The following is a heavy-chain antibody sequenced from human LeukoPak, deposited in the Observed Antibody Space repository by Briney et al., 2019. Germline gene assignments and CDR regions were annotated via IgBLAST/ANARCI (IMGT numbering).Heavy chain of an antibody. CDR2: IYHSGCT. V-gene: IGHV4-38-2*02. CDR3: ARGGDIAARPFSP. CDR1: GYSISSGYY. J-gene: IGHJ5*02. D-gene: IGHD6-6*01. Sequence: SETLSLTCTVSGYSISSGYYWGWIRQPPGKGLEWIGSIYHSGCTYYNPSLKSRVTISVDTSKNQFSLKLSSVPAADTAVYYCARGGDIAARPFSPWGRGTLVTVSS.